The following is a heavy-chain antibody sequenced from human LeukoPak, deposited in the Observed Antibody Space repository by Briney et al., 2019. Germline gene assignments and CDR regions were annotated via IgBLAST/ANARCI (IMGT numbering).Heavy chain of an antibody. D-gene: IGHD2-15*01. J-gene: IGHJ4*02. CDR1: GFTFSSYW. CDR2: INSDGSST. V-gene: IGHV3-74*01. CDR3: VLRIFADPYDY. Sequence: GGSLRLSCAASGFTFSSYWMHWVRQAPGKGLVWVSRINSDGSSTSYADSVKGRFTISRDNAKNTLYLQVNSLRAEDTAVYYCVLRIFADPYDYWGQGTLVTVSS.